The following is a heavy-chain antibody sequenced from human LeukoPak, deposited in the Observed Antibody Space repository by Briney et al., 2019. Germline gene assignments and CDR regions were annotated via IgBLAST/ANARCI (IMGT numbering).Heavy chain of an antibody. Sequence: ASVKVSCKASGYTFTSYGISWVRQAPGQGLEWMGWISAYNGNTNYAQKLQGRVTMTTDTSTSTAYMELRSLRSDDTAVYYCARVGGDFWSGYFTGWFDPWGQGTLVTVSS. V-gene: IGHV1-18*01. CDR3: ARVGGDFWSGYFTGWFDP. J-gene: IGHJ5*02. CDR1: GYTFTSYG. D-gene: IGHD3-3*01. CDR2: ISAYNGNT.